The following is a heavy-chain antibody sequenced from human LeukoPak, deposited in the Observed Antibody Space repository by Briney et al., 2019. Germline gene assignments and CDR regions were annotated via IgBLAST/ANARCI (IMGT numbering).Heavy chain of an antibody. CDR3: ARGAMIVVVQPTHFDY. V-gene: IGHV1-2*02. Sequence: ASVKVSCKASGYTFTGYYMHWVRQAPGQGLEWMEWINPNSGGTNYAQKFQGRVTMTRDTSISTAYMELSRLRSDDTAVYYCARGAMIVVVQPTHFDYWGQGTLVTVSS. D-gene: IGHD3-22*01. CDR2: INPNSGGT. CDR1: GYTFTGYY. J-gene: IGHJ4*02.